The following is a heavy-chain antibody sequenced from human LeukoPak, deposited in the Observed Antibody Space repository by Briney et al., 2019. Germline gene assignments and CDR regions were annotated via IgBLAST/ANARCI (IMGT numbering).Heavy chain of an antibody. V-gene: IGHV3-30-3*01. Sequence: GGSLRLSCAASGFTFSSYAMHGVRQAPGKGLEWVAVISYDGSNKYYADSVKGRFTISRDNSKNTLYLQMNSLRAEDTAVYYCAGGGIAVAGTSPVLDYRGQGTLVTVSS. CDR3: AGGGIAVAGTSPVLDY. CDR2: ISYDGSNK. D-gene: IGHD6-19*01. CDR1: GFTFSSYA. J-gene: IGHJ4*02.